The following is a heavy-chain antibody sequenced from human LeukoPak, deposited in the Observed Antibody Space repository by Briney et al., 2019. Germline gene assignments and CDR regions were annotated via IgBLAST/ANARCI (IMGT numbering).Heavy chain of an antibody. CDR3: ARDRIAAAGRYFDY. CDR1: GYTFTSYG. J-gene: IGHJ4*02. D-gene: IGHD6-13*01. V-gene: IGHV1-18*01. Sequence: ASVKVSCKASGYTFTSYGISWVRQAPGQGLEWMGWVSAYNGNTNYAQKLQGRVTMTTDTSTSTAYMDLRSLRSDDTAVYYCARDRIAAAGRYFDYWGQGTLVTVSS. CDR2: VSAYNGNT.